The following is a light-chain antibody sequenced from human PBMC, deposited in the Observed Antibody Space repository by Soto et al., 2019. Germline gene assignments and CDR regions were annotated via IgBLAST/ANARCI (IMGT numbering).Light chain of an antibody. J-gene: IGKJ1*01. CDR2: AAS. Sequence: DIQMTQSPSTLSASVGDRVTITCRASQSISSWLAWYQQKPGKAPKLLIYAASSVESGVPSRFSGSGSGTEFTLTISRLQPDDFATYYCQQYNSYWTFGQGTKVEIK. CDR3: QQYNSYWT. CDR1: QSISSW. V-gene: IGKV1-5*01.